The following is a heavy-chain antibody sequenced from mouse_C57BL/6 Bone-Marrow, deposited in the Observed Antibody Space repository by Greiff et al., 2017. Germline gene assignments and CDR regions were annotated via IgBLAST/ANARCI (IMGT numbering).Heavy chain of an antibody. Sequence: QVQLQQPGAELVKPGASVTVSCKASGYTFTSYWMHWVKQRPGQGLEWIGRIHPSDSDTNYNQQCKGKATLTVDKSSSTAYMQRSSLTSEDSAVYSWAIGVYWYCDVWGTGTTVTVSS. CDR1: GYTFTSYW. CDR2: IHPSDSDT. V-gene: IGHV1-74*01. J-gene: IGHJ1*03. CDR3: AIGVYWYCDV.